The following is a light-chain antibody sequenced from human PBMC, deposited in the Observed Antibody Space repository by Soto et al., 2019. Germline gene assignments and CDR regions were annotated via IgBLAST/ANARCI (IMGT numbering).Light chain of an antibody. CDR3: SAYTSRSTLV. Sequence: QSALTQPASLSGSPGQSITISCSGTSRDIGAYNLVSWYQQFPGKAPKLLIYEVRSRPSGISYRFSGSKSGTTASLTISSLLPEDEADYYCSAYTSRSTLVFGGGTKVTVL. J-gene: IGLJ2*01. V-gene: IGLV2-14*01. CDR1: SRDIGAYNL. CDR2: EVR.